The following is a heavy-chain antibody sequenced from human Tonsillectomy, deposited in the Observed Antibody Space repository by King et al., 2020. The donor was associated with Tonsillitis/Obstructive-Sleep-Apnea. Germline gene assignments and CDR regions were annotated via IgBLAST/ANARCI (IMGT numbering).Heavy chain of an antibody. Sequence: VQLVESGAEVKKPGASVKVSCKASGYTFTSYYMHWVRQAPGQGLEWKGIINPSGGSTSYAQKFQGRVTMTRDTSTSTVYMELSSLRSEDTAVYYCARDVLEGYYFDYWGQGTLVTVSS. V-gene: IGHV1-46*01. CDR2: INPSGGST. J-gene: IGHJ4*02. CDR1: GYTFTSYY. CDR3: ARDVLEGYYFDY.